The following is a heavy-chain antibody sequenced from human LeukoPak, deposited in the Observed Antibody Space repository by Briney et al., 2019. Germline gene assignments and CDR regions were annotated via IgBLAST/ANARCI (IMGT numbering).Heavy chain of an antibody. J-gene: IGHJ4*02. V-gene: IGHV3-30*04. D-gene: IGHD1/OR15-1a*01. CDR3: AKGPRALEHYTHRFDY. CDR1: GFTFSSYA. CDR2: TSYDGSNK. Sequence: GGSLRLSCAASGFTFSSYAMHWARQAPGKGLEWVAVTSYDGSNKYYADSVKGRFTISRDNSKNTLYLQMNSLRAEDTAIYYCAKGPRALEHYTHRFDYWGQGTLVTVSS.